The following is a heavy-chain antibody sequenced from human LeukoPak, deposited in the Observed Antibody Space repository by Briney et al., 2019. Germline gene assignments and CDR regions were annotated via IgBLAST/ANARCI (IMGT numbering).Heavy chain of an antibody. V-gene: IGHV1-58*02. J-gene: IGHJ6*02. CDR3: AEEGYASYYYGMDV. CDR2: IVVGSGNT. D-gene: IGHD5-18*01. Sequence: TSVKVSCKASGFTFTTSAMQWVRQARGQRREWIGWIVVGSGNTDYAQKFQERVTITRDMSKSKAYMELSSLRYEDTAVYYCAEEGYASYYYGMDVWGQGTTVTVSS. CDR1: GFTFTTSA.